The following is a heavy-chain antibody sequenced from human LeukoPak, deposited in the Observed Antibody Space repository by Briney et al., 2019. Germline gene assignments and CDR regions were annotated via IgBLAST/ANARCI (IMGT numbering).Heavy chain of an antibody. Sequence: GASVKVSCKASGYTFTGYYMHWVRQAPGQGLEWMGIINPSGGSTSYTQKFQGRVTMTRDTSTSTVYMELSSLRSEDTAVYYCARSRLRGGVFDIWGQGTMVTVSS. D-gene: IGHD3-16*01. CDR1: GYTFTGYY. J-gene: IGHJ3*02. CDR2: INPSGGST. V-gene: IGHV1-46*01. CDR3: ARSRLRGGVFDI.